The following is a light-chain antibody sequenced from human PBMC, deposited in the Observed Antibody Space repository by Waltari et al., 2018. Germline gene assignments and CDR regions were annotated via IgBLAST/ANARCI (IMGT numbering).Light chain of an antibody. CDR2: GAS. Sequence: EIVLTQSPVTLSLSPGERATLSCRASQSISSNYLAWYQQKLGQAPRLLIYGASSRATGIPDRFSGSGSGTDFTLTISRLEPEDFAVYYCQQYGTSPTLTFGGGTKVEIK. CDR1: QSISSNY. CDR3: QQYGTSPTLT. V-gene: IGKV3-20*01. J-gene: IGKJ4*01.